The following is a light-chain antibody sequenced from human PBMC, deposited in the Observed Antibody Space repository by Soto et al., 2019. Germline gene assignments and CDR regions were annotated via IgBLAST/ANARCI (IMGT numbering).Light chain of an antibody. J-gene: IGKJ2*01. CDR3: LQATDDPPYT. CDR1: QSLLHSDGETY. CDR2: KIS. Sequence: DIVLTQTPLSSPVTLRQPASISCRSSQSLLHSDGETYLSWLQQRPGQPPTPLIYKISNRFSGVPDGFRGSGAGRDFTLKISRVEAEDVGIYYCLQATDDPPYTFGLGNKLAIK. V-gene: IGKV2-24*01.